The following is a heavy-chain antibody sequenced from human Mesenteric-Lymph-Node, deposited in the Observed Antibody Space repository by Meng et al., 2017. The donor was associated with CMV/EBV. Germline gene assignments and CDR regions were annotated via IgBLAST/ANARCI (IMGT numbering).Heavy chain of an antibody. D-gene: IGHD5-18*01. V-gene: IGHV4-39*01. CDR2: IYDGGTT. J-gene: IGHJ5*02. CDR1: GGSVIRDSYY. Sequence: CTVFGGSVIRDSYYWGWIRQPPGKGLEWIGNIYDGGTTHYNPSLRSRVTISVDTSKNQFSLSLSSVTAADTAVYYCARPLGGYSFATWDQGTPVTVSS. CDR3: ARPLGGYSFAT.